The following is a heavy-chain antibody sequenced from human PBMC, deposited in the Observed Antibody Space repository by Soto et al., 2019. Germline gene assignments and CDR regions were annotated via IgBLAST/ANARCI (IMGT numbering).Heavy chain of an antibody. J-gene: IGHJ4*02. D-gene: IGHD3-10*01. CDR3: TGTFDGSDYFSSDFDY. Sequence: EVQLVESGGDLVQPGGSLKLSCAASGFTFIGSAMHWVRQASGKGLEWVGHIRRRAKHYATVYAASVQGRFIISRDASNSREYLQMNSLKTDETAVYYCTGTFDGSDYFSSDFDYWGQGTLVTVSS. V-gene: IGHV3-73*02. CDR2: IRRRAKHYAT. CDR1: GFTFIGSA.